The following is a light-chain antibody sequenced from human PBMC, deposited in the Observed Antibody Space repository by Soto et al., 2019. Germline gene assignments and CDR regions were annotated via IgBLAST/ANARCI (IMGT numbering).Light chain of an antibody. CDR3: MQTVQFRWT. J-gene: IGKJ1*01. CDR2: GVS. CDR1: QSLVYSNGKTY. V-gene: IGKV2D-29*01. Sequence: DIVMIQTPLSLSVTPGQPASISCKSSQSLVYSNGKTYLYWYLVKPGQPPQLLIYGVSNRFSGVPDRFSGSGSGTDFTLKISRVEAEDVGIYYCMQTVQFRWTFGQGTKVEIK.